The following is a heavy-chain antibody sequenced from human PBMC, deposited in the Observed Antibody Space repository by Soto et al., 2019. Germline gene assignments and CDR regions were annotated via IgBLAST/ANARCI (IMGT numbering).Heavy chain of an antibody. D-gene: IGHD1-1*01. CDR2: ISAYNDNT. CDR1: CYVLPSFG. CDR3: ARENWNYDYYYGMDI. Sequence: ASVPVSFEAPCYVLPSFGITWVRQAPGQGLEWMGWISAYNDNTNYAQKFQDRVTMTTDTSTSTAYMELRSLRSDDTAVYYCARENWNYDYYYGMDIWGQGNTVTVSS. J-gene: IGHJ6*02. V-gene: IGHV1-18*04.